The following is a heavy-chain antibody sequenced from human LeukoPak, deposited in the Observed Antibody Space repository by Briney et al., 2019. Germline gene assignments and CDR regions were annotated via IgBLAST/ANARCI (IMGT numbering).Heavy chain of an antibody. D-gene: IGHD1-26*01. CDR1: GFTFSSYA. CDR3: AKGSSGSHPFTFDY. CDR2: ISCSGGST. J-gene: IGHJ4*02. V-gene: IGHV3-23*01. Sequence: GGSLRLSCAASGFTFSSYAMSWVRQAPGKGLEWVSAISCSGGSTYYADSVKGRFTISRDNSKNTLYLPMNSLRAADTAVYYCAKGSSGSHPFTFDYWGQGTLVTVSS.